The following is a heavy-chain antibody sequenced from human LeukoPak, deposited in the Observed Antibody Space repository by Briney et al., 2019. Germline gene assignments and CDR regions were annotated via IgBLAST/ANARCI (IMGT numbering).Heavy chain of an antibody. V-gene: IGHV3-23*01. CDR1: GFTFSTYA. CDR3: AKDREIYSGSYYYFDY. Sequence: PGGSLRLSCAASGFTFSTYAMNWVRQAPGKGLEWVSATSATGDTTSYAGSVKGRFIISRDNSKSTLYLQMSSLRAEDTAVYYCAKDREIYSGSYYYFDYWGQGTLVTVSS. D-gene: IGHD1-26*01. CDR2: TSATGDTT. J-gene: IGHJ4*02.